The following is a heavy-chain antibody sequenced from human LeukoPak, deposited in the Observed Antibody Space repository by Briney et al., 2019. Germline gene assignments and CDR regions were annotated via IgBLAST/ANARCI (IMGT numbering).Heavy chain of an antibody. CDR2: INQDGSVK. D-gene: IGHD2-15*01. CDR3: AREGCSGGSCYHNWFDP. J-gene: IGHJ5*02. Sequence: AGGSLRLSCAASGFTFSSYWMSWVRQAPGKGLEWVANINQDGSVKYYVDSVKGRFTISRDNAKNSLYLQMNSLRAEDTAVYYCAREGCSGGSCYHNWFDPWGQGTLVTVSS. CDR1: GFTFSSYW. V-gene: IGHV3-7*01.